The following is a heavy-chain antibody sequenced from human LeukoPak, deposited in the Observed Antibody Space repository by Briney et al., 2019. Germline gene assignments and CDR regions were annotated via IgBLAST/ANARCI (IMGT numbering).Heavy chain of an antibody. CDR2: IYYSGST. CDR1: GGSISSSSYY. Sequence: PSETLSLTCTVSGGSISSSSYYWGWIRQPPGKGLEWIGSIYYSGSTYYNPSLKSRVTISVDTSKNQFSLKLSSVTAADTAVYYCARAASYYGSESYYKGNWFDPWGQGTLVTVSS. V-gene: IGHV4-39*07. D-gene: IGHD3-10*01. CDR3: ARAASYYGSESYYKGNWFDP. J-gene: IGHJ5*02.